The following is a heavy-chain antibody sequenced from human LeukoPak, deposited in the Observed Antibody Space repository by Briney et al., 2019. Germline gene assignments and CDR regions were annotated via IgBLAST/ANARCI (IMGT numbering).Heavy chain of an antibody. CDR2: IFHTGST. D-gene: IGHD6-25*01. CDR3: ARGGGKLDY. CDR1: GDSISSGNY. Sequence: SETLSLTCTVSGDSISSGNYWGWIRQPPGKGLEWIGSIFHTGSTYFNLSLKSRVTMSVDTSKNQFSLKLSSVTAADTAVYYCARGGGKLDYWGQGTLVTVSS. J-gene: IGHJ4*02. V-gene: IGHV4-38-2*02.